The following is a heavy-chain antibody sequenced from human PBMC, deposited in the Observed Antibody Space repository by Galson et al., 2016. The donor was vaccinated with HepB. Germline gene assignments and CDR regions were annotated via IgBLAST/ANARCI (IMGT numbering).Heavy chain of an antibody. CDR3: ARWQTKLEFDP. CDR2: IGGRGGST. V-gene: IGHV3-23*01. D-gene: IGHD1-1*01. CDR1: GFTFSSYA. Sequence: SLRLSCAASGFTFSSYAMTWVRQAPGKGLEWVSAIGGRGGSTYYADSVKGRFTISRDNSKNTLSLQLKTLGAEDTAIYHCARWQTKLEFDPWGQGTLVTVAS. J-gene: IGHJ5*02.